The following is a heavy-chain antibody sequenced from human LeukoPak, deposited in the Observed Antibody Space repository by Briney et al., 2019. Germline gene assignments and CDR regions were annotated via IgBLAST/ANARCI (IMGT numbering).Heavy chain of an antibody. CDR1: GFTFSSYA. D-gene: IGHD3-3*01. Sequence: GGSLRLPCAASGFTFSSYAMSWVRQAPWKGLEWVSAISGSGGSTYYADSVKGRFTISRDNSKNTLYLQMNSLRAEDTAVYYCVKDRGRITIFGVVDAFDIWGQGTMVTVSS. CDR3: VKDRGRITIFGVVDAFDI. J-gene: IGHJ3*02. CDR2: ISGSGGST. V-gene: IGHV3-23*01.